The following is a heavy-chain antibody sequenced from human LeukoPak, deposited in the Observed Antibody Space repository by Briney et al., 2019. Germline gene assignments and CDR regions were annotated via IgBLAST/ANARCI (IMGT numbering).Heavy chain of an antibody. D-gene: IGHD5-24*01. J-gene: IGHJ4*02. CDR3: ARSRGGYQWDFDY. Sequence: SETLSLTCTVSGGSISSGDYYWSWIRQPPGKGLEWIGYIYYSGSTYYNPSLKSRVTISVDTSKNQFSLKLNSVTAADTAVYYCARSRGGYQWDFDYWGQGTLVTVSS. V-gene: IGHV4-61*08. CDR1: GGSISSGDYY. CDR2: IYYSGST.